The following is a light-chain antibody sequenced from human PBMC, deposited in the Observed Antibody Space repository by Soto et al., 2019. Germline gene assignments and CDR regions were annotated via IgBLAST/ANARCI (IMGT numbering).Light chain of an antibody. CDR1: QSVSRSY. Sequence: VFTQSAINMSLSPGDRSTLACRVSQSVSRSYLGWYQQKPGQAPSLLIYGAFSRATGIPARFSGTGSGTDFTLTISSLQPEDFATYYCQQSYSNPWTFGQGTKVDIK. CDR3: QQSYSNPWT. J-gene: IGKJ1*01. V-gene: IGKV3-20*01. CDR2: GAF.